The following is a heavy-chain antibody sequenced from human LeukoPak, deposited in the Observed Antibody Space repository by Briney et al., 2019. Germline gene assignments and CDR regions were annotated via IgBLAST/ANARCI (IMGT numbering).Heavy chain of an antibody. V-gene: IGHV3-49*04. Sequence: GGSLRLSCTVSGFNFGDFAMSRVRQAPGKGLEWLGFIRSTSYGGITDYAASVRGRFTISRDDIKRIAYLQMNSLKTEDTAQYCCTRDYPATFDVWGQGTLVTVSS. CDR3: TRDYPATFDV. CDR2: IRSTSYGGIT. CDR1: GFNFGDFA. J-gene: IGHJ3*01.